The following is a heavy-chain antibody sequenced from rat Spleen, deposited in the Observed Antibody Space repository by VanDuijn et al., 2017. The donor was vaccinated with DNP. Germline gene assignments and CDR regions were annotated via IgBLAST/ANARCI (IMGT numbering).Heavy chain of an antibody. Sequence: EVKLVESGGGLVQPGRSLKLSCAASGFNFNDYWMAWVRQAPGKGLEWIGQINKDSNTLNYNPSLKDKFTISRDNAKSTLYLQMDSLRSEDTATYYCASPVGYFDYWGQGVMVTVSS. CDR2: INKDSNTL. J-gene: IGHJ2*01. CDR3: ASPVGYFDY. V-gene: IGHV4-2*01. CDR1: GFNFNDYW.